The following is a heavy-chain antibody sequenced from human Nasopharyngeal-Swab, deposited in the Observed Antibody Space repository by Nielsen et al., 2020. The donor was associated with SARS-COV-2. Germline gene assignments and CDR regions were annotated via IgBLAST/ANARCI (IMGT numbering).Heavy chain of an antibody. J-gene: IGHJ4*02. D-gene: IGHD6-6*01. V-gene: IGHV1-24*01. CDR2: FDPEDGET. CDR3: ATGYAYSSSSEHDY. CDR1: GSTLTELS. Sequence: ASVKVSCKVSGSTLTELSMHWVRQAPGKGLEWMGGFDPEDGETIYAQKFQGRVTMTEDTSTDTAYMELSSLRSEDTAVYYCATGYAYSSSSEHDYWGQGTLVTVSS.